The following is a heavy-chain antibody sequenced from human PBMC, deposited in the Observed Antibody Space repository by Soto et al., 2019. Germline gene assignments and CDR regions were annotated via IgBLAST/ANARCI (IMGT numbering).Heavy chain of an antibody. CDR2: IYYSGST. Sequence: SETLSLTCTVSGGSISSYYWSWIRQPPGKGLEWIGYIYYSGSTNYNPSLKSRVTISVDTSKNQFSLKLSSVTAADTAVYYCARGIRSGSMGYFDYWGQGTLVTVSS. CDR1: GGSISSYY. D-gene: IGHD1-1*01. CDR3: ARGIRSGSMGYFDY. J-gene: IGHJ4*02. V-gene: IGHV4-59*08.